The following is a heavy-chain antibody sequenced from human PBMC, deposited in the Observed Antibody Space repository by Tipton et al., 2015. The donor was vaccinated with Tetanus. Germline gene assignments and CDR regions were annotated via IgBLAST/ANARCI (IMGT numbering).Heavy chain of an antibody. CDR2: IHYSGRT. J-gene: IGHJ3*02. Sequence: LRLSCTVSGGSINSYYWSWVRQPPGKGLEWIAYIHYSGRTNYNPSLKSRVTISLATSENQFSLTLSSVTAADTAVYYCARGRRIQLWNDAFDIWGQGTMVTVSS. CDR3: ARGRRIQLWNDAFDI. D-gene: IGHD5-18*01. CDR1: GGSINSYY. V-gene: IGHV4-59*08.